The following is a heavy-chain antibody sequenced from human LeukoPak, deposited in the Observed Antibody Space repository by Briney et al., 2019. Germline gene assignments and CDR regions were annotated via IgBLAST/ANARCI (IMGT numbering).Heavy chain of an antibody. CDR1: GGSISSYY. CDR2: INHSGST. CDR3: ARPMTTVTTDYYFDY. J-gene: IGHJ4*02. Sequence: PSETLSLTCTVSGGSISSYYWSWIRQPPGKGLEWIGEINHSGSTNYNPSLKSRVTISVDTSKNQFSLKLSSVTAADTAVYYCARPMTTVTTDYYFDYWGQGTLVTVSS. V-gene: IGHV4-34*01. D-gene: IGHD4-17*01.